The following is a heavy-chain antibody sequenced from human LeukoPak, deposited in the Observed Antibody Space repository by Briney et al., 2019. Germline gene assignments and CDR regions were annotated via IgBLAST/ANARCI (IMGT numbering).Heavy chain of an antibody. CDR2: IRSKAYGGTT. J-gene: IGHJ4*02. CDR3: TSDLSGYSGHGFFDY. V-gene: IGHV3-49*04. Sequence: GGSLRLSCTASGFTFGDYAMSWVRQAPGKGLEWVGFIRSKAYGGTTEYAASVKGRFTISRDDSKSIAYLQMNSLKTEDTAVYYCTSDLSGYSGHGFFDYWGQGTLVTVSS. D-gene: IGHD5-12*01. CDR1: GFTFGDYA.